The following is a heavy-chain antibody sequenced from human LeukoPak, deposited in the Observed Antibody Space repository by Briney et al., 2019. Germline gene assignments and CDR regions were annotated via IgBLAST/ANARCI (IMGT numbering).Heavy chain of an antibody. J-gene: IGHJ4*02. CDR2: IWYDGNNK. Sequence: GRSLRLSCVASGFTFSSYGMHWVRQAPGKGLEWVVVIWYDGNNKYYADSVKGRFTISRDNSKNTLYLQMNSLRAEDTAVYYCAKDLTQSWEPDFRGQGTLVTVSS. V-gene: IGHV3-33*06. D-gene: IGHD1-26*01. CDR3: AKDLTQSWEPDF. CDR1: GFTFSSYG.